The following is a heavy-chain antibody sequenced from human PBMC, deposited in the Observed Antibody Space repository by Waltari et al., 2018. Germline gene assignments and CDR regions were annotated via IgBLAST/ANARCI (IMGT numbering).Heavy chain of an antibody. CDR2: IYHSGIT. Sequence: QVQLQESGPGLVKPSETLSLTCTVSGYSISSGYYCGWIRQPPGTGLEWIGSIYHSGITYYIPSLNSRVTISVDTSKNQFSLKLSSVPAADTAGYYCALVTGTEDAFDIWGQGTMVTVSS. CDR1: GYSISSGYY. J-gene: IGHJ3*02. CDR3: ALVTGTEDAFDI. D-gene: IGHD1-20*01. V-gene: IGHV4-38-2*02.